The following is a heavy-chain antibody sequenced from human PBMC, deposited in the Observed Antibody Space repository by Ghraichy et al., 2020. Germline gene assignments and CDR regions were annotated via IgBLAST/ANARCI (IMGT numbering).Heavy chain of an antibody. CDR1: GFTFSSYA. V-gene: IGHV3-30-3*01. CDR3: ARDRTPTGAPDAFDI. Sequence: GESLNISCAASGFTFSSYAMHWVRQAPGKGLEWVAVISYDGSNKYYADSVKGRFTISRDNSKNTLYLQMNSLRAEDTAVYYCARDRTPTGAPDAFDIWGQGTMVTGTS. D-gene: IGHD1-14*01. CDR2: ISYDGSNK. J-gene: IGHJ3*02.